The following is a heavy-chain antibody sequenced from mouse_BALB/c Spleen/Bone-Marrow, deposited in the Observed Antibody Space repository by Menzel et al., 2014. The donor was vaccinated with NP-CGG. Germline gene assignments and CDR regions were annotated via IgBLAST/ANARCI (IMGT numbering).Heavy chain of an antibody. CDR2: IYPGSGST. CDR3: ARRDNAPFAY. V-gene: IGHV1-81*01. Sequence: QVQLQQSGPELVKPGASVKMSCKASGYTFTDYVISWVKQRTGQGLEWIGEIYPGSGSTYYNEKFKDKATLTVDKSSSTAYLQLSSPTSEDSAVYYCARRDNAPFAYWGQGTLVTVSA. J-gene: IGHJ3*01. CDR1: GYTFTDYV. D-gene: IGHD1-3*01.